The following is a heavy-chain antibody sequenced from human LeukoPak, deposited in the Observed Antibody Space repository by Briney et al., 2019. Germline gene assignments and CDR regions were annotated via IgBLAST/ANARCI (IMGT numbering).Heavy chain of an antibody. D-gene: IGHD3-22*01. CDR2: IYYSGST. J-gene: IGHJ4*02. Sequence: PSETLSLTCTVSGGSISSGGYYWSWIRQHPGKGLEWIGYIYYSGSTYYNPSLKSRVTISVDTSKNQFSLKLSSVTAADTAVYYCAREYHDYYDSSGYFDYWGQGTLVTVSS. CDR3: AREYHDYYDSSGYFDY. V-gene: IGHV4-31*03. CDR1: GGSISSGGYY.